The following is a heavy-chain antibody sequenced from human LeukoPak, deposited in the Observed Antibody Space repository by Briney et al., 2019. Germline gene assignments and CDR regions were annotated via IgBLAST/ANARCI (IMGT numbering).Heavy chain of an antibody. CDR3: ASFLLGFGGTAMVTRDY. Sequence: PGGSLRLSCAASGFTFSSYSMNWVRQAPGKGLEWVSSISSSSSYIYYADSVKGRFTISRDNAKNSLYLQMNSLRAEDTAVYYCASFLLGFGGTAMVTRDYWGQGTLVTVPS. CDR2: ISSSSSYI. J-gene: IGHJ4*02. V-gene: IGHV3-21*01. CDR1: GFTFSSYS. D-gene: IGHD5-18*01.